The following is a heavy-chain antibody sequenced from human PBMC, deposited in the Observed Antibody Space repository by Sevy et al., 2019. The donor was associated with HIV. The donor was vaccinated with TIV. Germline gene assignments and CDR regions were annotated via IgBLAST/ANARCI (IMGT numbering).Heavy chain of an antibody. CDR2: ISYDGSNK. V-gene: IGHV3-30-3*01. J-gene: IGHJ6*02. Sequence: GGSLRLSCAASGFTFSNYAMHWVRQAPGKGLEWVAVISYDGSNKYYADSVRGRFTISRDSSKNTLYLQMNSLRPEDTAVYYCAGELEVYVGWEQTSQGMDVWGQGTTVTVSS. D-gene: IGHD1-26*01. CDR1: GFTFSNYA. CDR3: AGELEVYVGWEQTSQGMDV.